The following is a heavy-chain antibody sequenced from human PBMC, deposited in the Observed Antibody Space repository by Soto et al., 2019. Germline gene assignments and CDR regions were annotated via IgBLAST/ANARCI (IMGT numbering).Heavy chain of an antibody. CDR3: ARLGGYCSGGSCPYGMDV. Sequence: GGSLRLSCAASGFTFIRYSMNWVRQAPGKGLEWVSSISSSSSYIYYADSVKGRFTISRDNAKNSLYLQMNSLRAEDTAVYYCARLGGYCSGGSCPYGMDVWGQGTTVTVSS. CDR1: GFTFIRYS. V-gene: IGHV3-21*01. CDR2: ISSSSSYI. J-gene: IGHJ6*02. D-gene: IGHD2-15*01.